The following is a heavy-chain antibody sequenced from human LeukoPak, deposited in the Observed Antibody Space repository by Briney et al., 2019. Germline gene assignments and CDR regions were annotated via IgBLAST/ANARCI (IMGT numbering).Heavy chain of an antibody. V-gene: IGHV1-8*03. CDR3: ARGLDGYNWVQGYFDL. D-gene: IGHD5-24*01. J-gene: IGHJ2*01. Sequence: ASVNVSCKASGYTFTSYDINWVRQATGQGLEWMGWMNPNSGNTGYAQKFQGRVTITRNTSISTAYMELSSLRSEDTAVYYCARGLDGYNWVQGYFDLWGRGTLVTVSS. CDR1: GYTFTSYD. CDR2: MNPNSGNT.